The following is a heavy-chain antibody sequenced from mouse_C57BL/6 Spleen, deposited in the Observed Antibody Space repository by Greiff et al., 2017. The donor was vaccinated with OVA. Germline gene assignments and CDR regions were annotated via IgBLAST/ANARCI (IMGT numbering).Heavy chain of an antibody. V-gene: IGHV5-9-1*02. D-gene: IGHD1-1*01. CDR3: TREGLYYYGSRYFDY. CDR1: GFTFSSYA. J-gene: IGHJ2*01. CDR2: ISSGGDYI. Sequence: EVQRVESGEGLVKPGGSLKLSCAASGFTFSSYAMSWVRQTPEKRLEWVAYISSGGDYIYYADTVKGRFTISRDNARNTLYLQMSSLKSEDTAMYYCTREGLYYYGSRYFDYWGQGTTLTVSS.